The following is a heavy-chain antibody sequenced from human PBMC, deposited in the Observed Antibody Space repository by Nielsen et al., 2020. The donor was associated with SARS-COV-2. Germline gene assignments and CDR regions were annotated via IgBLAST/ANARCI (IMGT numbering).Heavy chain of an antibody. CDR3: ATHTGSYSYYGVDV. CDR2: IYYSGST. Sequence: SETLSLTCTVSGGSVSSGSYYWSWIRQPPGKGLEWIGYIYYSGSTNYNPSLKSRVTISIDTSNNQFSLNLSSVTAADTAVYYCATHTGSYSYYGVDVWGQGTTVIVSS. D-gene: IGHD1-26*01. V-gene: IGHV4-61*01. CDR1: GGSVSSGSYY. J-gene: IGHJ6*02.